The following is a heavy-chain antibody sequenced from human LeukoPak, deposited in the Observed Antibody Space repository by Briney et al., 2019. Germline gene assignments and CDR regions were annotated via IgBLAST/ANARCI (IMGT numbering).Heavy chain of an antibody. Sequence: GASVKVSCKASGYTFTSYDINWVRQATGQGLEWMGWMNPNSGNTGYAQKFQGRVTMTRNTSISTAYMELSSLRSEDTAVYYCARVRSECYGYSSGWCDYYGMDVWGQGTTVTVSS. V-gene: IGHV1-8*01. CDR3: ARVRSECYGYSSGWCDYYGMDV. CDR1: GYTFTSYD. J-gene: IGHJ6*02. CDR2: MNPNSGNT. D-gene: IGHD6-19*01.